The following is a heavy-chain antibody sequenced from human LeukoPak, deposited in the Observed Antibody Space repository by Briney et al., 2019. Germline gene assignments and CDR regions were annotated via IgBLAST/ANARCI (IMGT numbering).Heavy chain of an antibody. J-gene: IGHJ4*02. CDR1: GYTFTSYG. V-gene: IGHV1-18*01. Sequence: ASVKVSCKASGYTFTSYGISWVRQAPGQGLEWMGWISAYNGNTNYAQKLQGRVTMTTDTSTRAYMELRSLRSGDTAVYYCARIAAAATNFDYWGQGTLVTVSS. CDR3: ARIAAAATNFDY. CDR2: ISAYNGNT. D-gene: IGHD6-13*01.